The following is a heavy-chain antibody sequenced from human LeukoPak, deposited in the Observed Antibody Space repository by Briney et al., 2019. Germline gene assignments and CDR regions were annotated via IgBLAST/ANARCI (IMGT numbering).Heavy chain of an antibody. CDR3: ARDRRYAFDN. CDR2: IRISSGNT. J-gene: IGHJ4*01. Sequence: GGSLSLSCAPSGFYLHHYCMQWVRQAPAKGLEWISYIRISSGNTKYADSGKGRVTISRDKDKNSLYLQMSSLRVEDTAMYYCARDRRYAFDNWGHGTLVTVSS. V-gene: IGHV3-48*01. CDR1: GFYLHHYC. D-gene: IGHD5-12*01.